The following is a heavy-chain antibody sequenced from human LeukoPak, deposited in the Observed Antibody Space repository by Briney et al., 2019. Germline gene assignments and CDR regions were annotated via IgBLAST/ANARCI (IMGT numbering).Heavy chain of an antibody. D-gene: IGHD3-10*01. J-gene: IGHJ6*03. CDR3: ARGPPYGSGAGPNYMDV. CDR2: MNPNSGNT. Sequence: ASVKVSCKASGYTFTSYDINWVRQATGQGLEWMGWMNPNSGNTGYAQKFQGRVTMTRNTSISTAYMELGSLRSEDTAVYYCARGPPYGSGAGPNYMDVWGKGTTVTISS. CDR1: GYTFTSYD. V-gene: IGHV1-8*01.